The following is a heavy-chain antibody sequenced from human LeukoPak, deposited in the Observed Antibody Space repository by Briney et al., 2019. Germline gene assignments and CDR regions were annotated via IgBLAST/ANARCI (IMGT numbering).Heavy chain of an antibody. CDR3: AREITGECYFDY. V-gene: IGHV3-53*01. CDR1: GFTFSSYG. CDR2: IYSSGST. J-gene: IGHJ4*02. Sequence: PGRSLRLSCAASGFTFSSYGMSWVRQAPGKGLEWVSVIYSSGSTYYADSVKGRFTVSRDNSKNTLYLQMNSLRAEDTAAYYCAREITGECYFDYWGQGTLVTVSS. D-gene: IGHD7-27*01.